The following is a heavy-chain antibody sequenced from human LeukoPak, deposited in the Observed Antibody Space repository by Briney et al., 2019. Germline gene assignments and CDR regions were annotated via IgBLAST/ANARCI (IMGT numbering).Heavy chain of an antibody. Sequence: GGSLRLSCAASGFTFSSSAMSWVRQAPGKGLEWVSGLSGSGSSAYYADSVKGWFTISRDNSKNTLYLQMNSLRPEDTAVYYCAKGLTNLGDDWGQGTLVTVSS. CDR1: GFTFSSSA. CDR3: AKGLTNLGDD. J-gene: IGHJ4*02. D-gene: IGHD3-9*01. CDR2: LSGSGSSA. V-gene: IGHV3-23*01.